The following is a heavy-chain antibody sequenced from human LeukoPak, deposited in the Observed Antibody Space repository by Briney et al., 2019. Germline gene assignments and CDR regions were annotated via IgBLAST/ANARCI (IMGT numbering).Heavy chain of an antibody. CDR3: ARVSTLLLGRNGQKRSGYSSGWQRPYFDY. D-gene: IGHD6-19*01. CDR1: GGSFSGYY. V-gene: IGHV4-34*01. CDR2: INHSGST. J-gene: IGHJ4*02. Sequence: PSETLSLTCAVYGGSFSGYYWSWIRQPPGKGLEWIWEINHSGSTNYNPSLKSRVTISVDTSKNQFSLKLSSVTAADTAVYYCARVSTLLLGRNGQKRSGYSSGWQRPYFDYWGQGTLVTVSS.